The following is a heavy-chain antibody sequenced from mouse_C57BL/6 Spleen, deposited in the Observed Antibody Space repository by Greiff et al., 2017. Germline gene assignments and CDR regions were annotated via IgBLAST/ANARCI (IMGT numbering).Heavy chain of an antibody. J-gene: IGHJ1*03. Sequence: QVQLQQPGAELVRPGSSVKLSCKASGYTFTSYWMDWVKQRPGQGLEWIGNIYPSDSETHYNQKFKDKATLTVDKSSSTAYMQLSSLTSEDSAVYDCARRDWDRSFGGRGTGATVTVAS. V-gene: IGHV1-61*01. CDR3: ARRDWDRSFGG. D-gene: IGHD4-1*01. CDR2: IYPSDSET. CDR1: GYTFTSYW.